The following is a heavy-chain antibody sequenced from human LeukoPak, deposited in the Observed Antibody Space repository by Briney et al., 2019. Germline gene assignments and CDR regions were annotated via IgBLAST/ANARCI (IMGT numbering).Heavy chain of an antibody. Sequence: SETLSLTCTVSGGSISSGSYYWSWLRQPAGKGLEWIGRIYTSGSTNYNPSLKSRVTISVDTSKNQFSLKLSSVTAADTAVYYCARRRPYYDSSGSDDAFDIWGQGTMVTVSS. J-gene: IGHJ3*02. CDR1: GGSISSGSYY. V-gene: IGHV4-61*02. CDR2: IYTSGST. D-gene: IGHD3-22*01. CDR3: ARRRPYYDSSGSDDAFDI.